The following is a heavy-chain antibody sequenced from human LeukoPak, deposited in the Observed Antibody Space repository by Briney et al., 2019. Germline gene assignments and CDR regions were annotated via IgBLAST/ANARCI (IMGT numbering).Heavy chain of an antibody. V-gene: IGHV1-2*02. CDR1: GYTFTGYC. CDR2: INPNSGGT. CDR3: ARIAGGYSGYDSGYSFDY. Sequence: GASVKVSCKASGYTFTGYCMHWVRQAPGQGLEWMGWINPNSGGTNYAQKFQGRVTMTRDTSISTAYMELSRLRSDDTAVYYCARIAGGYSGYDSGYSFDYWGQGTLVTVSS. D-gene: IGHD5-12*01. J-gene: IGHJ4*02.